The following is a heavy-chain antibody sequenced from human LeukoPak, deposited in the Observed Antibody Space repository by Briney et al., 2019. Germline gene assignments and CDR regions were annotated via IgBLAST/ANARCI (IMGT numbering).Heavy chain of an antibody. Sequence: VASVTVSYKASGGTFNSYAISRVRQAPGQGLGWMGGIIPIFGTANYAQKFQGRVTITTDESTSTAYMELSSLRSEDTAVYYCARDSSGWSDQMNAFDYWGQGTLVTVSS. CDR1: GGTFNSYA. CDR2: IIPIFGTA. D-gene: IGHD6-19*01. V-gene: IGHV1-69*05. CDR3: ARDSSGWSDQMNAFDY. J-gene: IGHJ4*02.